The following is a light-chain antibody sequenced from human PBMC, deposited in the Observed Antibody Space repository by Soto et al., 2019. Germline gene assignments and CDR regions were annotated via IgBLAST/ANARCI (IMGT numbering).Light chain of an antibody. CDR2: GAS. J-gene: IGKJ3*01. CDR3: QQYGSFPPGFT. V-gene: IGKV3-20*01. Sequence: EIVLTQSPGTLSLFPGERATLSCRASQSVSSTYFAWYRQKPGQPPSLLIYGASNRATGVPDRFSDSGSGTDFTLTISRLEPEDFAVYYCQQYGSFPPGFTFGPGTKVEIK. CDR1: QSVSSTY.